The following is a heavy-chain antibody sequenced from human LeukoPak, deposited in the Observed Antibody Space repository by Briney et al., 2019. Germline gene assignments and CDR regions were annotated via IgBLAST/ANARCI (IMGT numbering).Heavy chain of an antibody. CDR1: GFTFSSYS. Sequence: GGSLRLSCAASGFTFSSYSMNWVRQAPGKGLEWVSSINSSSSYIYYADSVKGRFTISRDNAKNSLYLQMNSLRAEDTAVYYCARDPYEDYYDSSGYYHMDVWGQGTTVTVSS. J-gene: IGHJ6*03. D-gene: IGHD3-22*01. CDR2: INSSSSYI. V-gene: IGHV3-21*01. CDR3: ARDPYEDYYDSSGYYHMDV.